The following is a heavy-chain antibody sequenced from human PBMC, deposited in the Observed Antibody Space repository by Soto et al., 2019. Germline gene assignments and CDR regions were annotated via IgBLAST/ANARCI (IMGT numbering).Heavy chain of an antibody. J-gene: IGHJ4*02. D-gene: IGHD3-10*01. CDR1: GFTFSTYA. V-gene: IGHV3-23*01. Sequence: EVQLLESGGGSVQPGGSLRLSCAASGFTFSTYAMSWVRQAPGKGLEWVSAISTSVGSTYYTDSVKGRFTISRDNSKNTRDLQMNSLRAEDTAVYYCAKGGQSYDYWGQGTLVTVSS. CDR3: AKGGQSYDY. CDR2: ISTSVGST.